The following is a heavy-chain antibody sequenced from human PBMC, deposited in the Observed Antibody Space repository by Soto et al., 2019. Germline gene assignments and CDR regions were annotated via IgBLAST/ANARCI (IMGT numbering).Heavy chain of an antibody. J-gene: IGHJ6*02. V-gene: IGHV3-7*01. CDR3: AREDSNPYYYYGMDV. CDR2: IKQDGSEK. CDR1: GFTFSSYW. Sequence: GALTLSGAADGFTFSSYWMSWVRQAPGKGLEWVANIKQDGSEKYYVDSVKGRFTISRDNAKNSLYLQMNSLRAEDTAVYYCAREDSNPYYYYGMDVWGQGTTVTVSS. D-gene: IGHD4-4*01.